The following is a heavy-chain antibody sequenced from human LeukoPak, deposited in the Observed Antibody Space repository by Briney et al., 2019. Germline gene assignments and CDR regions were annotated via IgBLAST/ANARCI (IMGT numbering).Heavy chain of an antibody. D-gene: IGHD6-6*01. CDR2: IIPIFGTA. J-gene: IGHJ3*02. CDR1: GYTFTSYG. CDR3: ARDHLEYSSSSGAFDI. V-gene: IGHV1-69*13. Sequence: SVKVSCKASGYTFTSYGISWVRQAPGQGLEWMGGIIPIFGTANYAQKFQGRVTITADESTSTAYMELSSLRSEDTAVYYCARDHLEYSSSSGAFDIWGQGTMVTVSS.